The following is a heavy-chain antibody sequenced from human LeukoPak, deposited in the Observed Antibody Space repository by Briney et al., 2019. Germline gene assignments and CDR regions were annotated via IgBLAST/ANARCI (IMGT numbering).Heavy chain of an antibody. CDR3: ARDLGGYSYFWFDP. CDR2: IYTSGST. V-gene: IGHV4-61*02. J-gene: IGHJ5*02. D-gene: IGHD5-18*01. Sequence: SETLSLTCTVSGGSISSGSYYWSWIRQPAGKGLEWIGRIYTSGSTNYNPSLKSRVTISVDTSKNQFSLKLSSVTAADTAVYYCARDLGGYSYFWFDPWGQGTLVTVSS. CDR1: GGSISSGSYY.